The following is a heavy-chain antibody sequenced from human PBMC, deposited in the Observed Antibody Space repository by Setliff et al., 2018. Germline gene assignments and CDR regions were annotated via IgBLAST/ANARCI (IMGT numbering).Heavy chain of an antibody. D-gene: IGHD2-21*02. CDR3: ARTYCGGDCYPSPFDY. V-gene: IGHV1-18*01. Sequence: ASVKVSCKASGYTFTSYGISWVRQAPGQGLEWMGWTSAYNGNTNYAQKLQGRVTMTTDTSTSTAYMELRSLRSDDTAVYYCARTYCGGDCYPSPFDYWGQGTLVTVSS. CDR2: TSAYNGNT. CDR1: GYTFTSYG. J-gene: IGHJ4*02.